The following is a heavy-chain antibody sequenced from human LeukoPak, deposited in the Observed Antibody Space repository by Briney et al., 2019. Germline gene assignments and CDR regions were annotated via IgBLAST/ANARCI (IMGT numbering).Heavy chain of an antibody. CDR2: IYNSGST. CDR1: GDSISTYF. D-gene: IGHD3-10*01. V-gene: IGHV4-59*12. Sequence: SETLSLTCTVSGDSISTYFWSWIRQSPGKGLQWIGYIYNSGSTNYNPSLKSRVTISVDTSKNQFSLKLSSVTAADTAVYYCARCATMVRGSDYYYYYMDVWGKGTTVTVSS. J-gene: IGHJ6*03. CDR3: ARCATMVRGSDYYYYYMDV.